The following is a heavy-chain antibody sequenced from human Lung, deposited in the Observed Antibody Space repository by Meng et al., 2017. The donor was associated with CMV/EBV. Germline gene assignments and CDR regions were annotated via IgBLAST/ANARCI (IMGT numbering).Heavy chain of an antibody. CDR1: GYTFTGFY. J-gene: IGHJ4*02. V-gene: IGHV1-2*02. CDR3: ARDVDSGAADY. CDR2: INPKSGGT. D-gene: IGHD4/OR15-4a*01. Sequence: ASVXVSCKASGYTFTGFYIHWLRRAPGRGPEWVGWINPKSGGTNYAQKFEGRVTMTTDTSTRTVYLEIDRLRIDDTAMYYCARDVDSGAADYWGQGTLVTVSS.